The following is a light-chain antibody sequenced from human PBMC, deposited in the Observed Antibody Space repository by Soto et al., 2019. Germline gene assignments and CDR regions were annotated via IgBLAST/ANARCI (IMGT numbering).Light chain of an antibody. CDR1: SYNVGKNL. CDR2: KNN. CDR3: APWDDRLXAWV. Sequence: QSLLTQPPSASGTPGQRVTISCSGGSYNVGKNLVYWYQQRPGTAPKLIIFKNNQRPSGVPERFSGSNSGSSASLAITGLRYEDEADYFCAPWDDRLXAWVVGEGTK. J-gene: IGLJ3*02. V-gene: IGLV1-47*01.